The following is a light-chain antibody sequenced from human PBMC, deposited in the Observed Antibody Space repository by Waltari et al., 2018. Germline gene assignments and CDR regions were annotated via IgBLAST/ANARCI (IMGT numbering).Light chain of an antibody. CDR3: CSYAGSTTWL. CDR2: EVN. CDR1: KSDVGHYNL. V-gene: IGLV2-23*02. Sequence: QSALTQPASVSGSPGQSNTISCTGSKSDVGHYNLVSWYQQHPGKAPKLLLYEVNQRPSGVSSRFSGSKSGITASLTISGLQAEDEADFYCCSYAGSTTWLFGGGTRLTVL. J-gene: IGLJ2*01.